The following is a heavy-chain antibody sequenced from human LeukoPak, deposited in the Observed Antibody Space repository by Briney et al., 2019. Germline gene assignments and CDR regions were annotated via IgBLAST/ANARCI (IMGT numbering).Heavy chain of an antibody. CDR2: IYYSGST. CDR3: ARLSHTRPDFDF. J-gene: IGHJ4*02. CDR1: GGSISSYY. D-gene: IGHD6-6*01. V-gene: IGHV4-59*08. Sequence: PSETLSLTCTVSGGSISSYYWNWIRQPPGKGLEWIGYIYYSGSTNYNPSLKSRVTMSVDTSKNQFSLKLSSVTAADTAVYYCARLSHTRPDFDFWGQGTLVTVSS.